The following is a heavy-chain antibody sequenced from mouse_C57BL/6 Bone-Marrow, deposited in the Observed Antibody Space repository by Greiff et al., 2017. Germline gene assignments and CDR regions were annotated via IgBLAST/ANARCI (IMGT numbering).Heavy chain of an antibody. D-gene: IGHD1-1*01. CDR3: ARDYYADWYFYV. Sequence: VQLQQSGAELVRPGSSVKMSCKTSGYTFTSYGINWVKQRPGQGLEWIGYINIGNGYTEYNEKFKGKATLTSDTSSSTAYMQLSSLTSEDSAIYFCARDYYADWYFYVWGTGTTVTVSS. J-gene: IGHJ1*03. CDR2: INIGNGYT. CDR1: GYTFTSYG. V-gene: IGHV1-58*01.